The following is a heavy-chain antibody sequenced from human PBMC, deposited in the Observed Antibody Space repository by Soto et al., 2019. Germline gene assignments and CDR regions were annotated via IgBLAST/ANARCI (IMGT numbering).Heavy chain of an antibody. CDR3: ARKVSGSTGRPDLWYFDL. J-gene: IGHJ2*01. V-gene: IGHV3-23*01. Sequence: EVQLLDSGGGLVLPGGSLRLSCAASGFTFSGYALTWVRQAPGKGLEWVSAISGGGDATFYADSVKGGFTISRDNSKNTLYLPMNTLRAEDTAVYYCARKVSGSTGRPDLWYFDLWGRGTLVTVSS. CDR2: ISGGGDAT. D-gene: IGHD3-10*01. CDR1: GFTFSGYA.